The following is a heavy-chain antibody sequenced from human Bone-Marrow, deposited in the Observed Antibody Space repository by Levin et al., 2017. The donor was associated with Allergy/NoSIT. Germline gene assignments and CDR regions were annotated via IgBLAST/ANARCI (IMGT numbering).Heavy chain of an antibody. CDR3: AKGNNYGDYKSDAFDI. Sequence: SLKISCAASGFTFDDYAMHWVRQAPGKGLEWVSGISWDSDSFGYADSVKGRFTISRDNAKNSLYLQMNSLRAEDTALYYCAKGNNYGDYKSDAFDIWGQGTMVTVSS. D-gene: IGHD4-17*01. V-gene: IGHV3-9*01. J-gene: IGHJ3*02. CDR2: ISWDSDSF. CDR1: GFTFDDYA.